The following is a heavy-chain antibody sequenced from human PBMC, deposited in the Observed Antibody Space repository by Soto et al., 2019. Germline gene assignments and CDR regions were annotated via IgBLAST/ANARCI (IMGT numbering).Heavy chain of an antibody. D-gene: IGHD3-10*01. V-gene: IGHV4-34*01. Sequence: QVQLQQWGAGLLKPSETLSLTCAVYGGSFSGYYWRWIRQPPGKGLEWIGDINHSGRTNYNPSLKSRVTISTDMSRNQFSLRLTSVTAADTALYYCARGLRGVIITSYYFVMDVWGQGTTVTVSS. CDR2: INHSGRT. J-gene: IGHJ6*02. CDR1: GGSFSGYY. CDR3: ARGLRGVIITSYYFVMDV.